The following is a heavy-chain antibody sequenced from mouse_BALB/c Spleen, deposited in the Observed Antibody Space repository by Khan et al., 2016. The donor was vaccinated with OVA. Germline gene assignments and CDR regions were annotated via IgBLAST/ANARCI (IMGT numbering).Heavy chain of an antibody. D-gene: IGHD1-1*01. CDR1: GYSITSDYA. V-gene: IGHV3-2*02. CDR2: ISYSGNT. Sequence: EVKLLESGPGLVKPSQSLSLTCTVTGYSITSDYAWNWIRQFPGNKLEWMGFISYSGNTNYNPSLKSRISITRDTTKNQFFLQLNSEAMEDTATDYCARVYGGDFDYWGQGTTLTVSS. CDR3: ARVYGGDFDY. J-gene: IGHJ2*01.